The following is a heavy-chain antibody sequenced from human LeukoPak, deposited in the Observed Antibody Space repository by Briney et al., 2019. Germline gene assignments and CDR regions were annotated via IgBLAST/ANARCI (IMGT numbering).Heavy chain of an antibody. CDR2: ISGSGGST. CDR1: GFTFSSYA. V-gene: IGHV3-23*01. J-gene: IGHJ3*02. D-gene: IGHD6-19*01. CDR3: AKGSRQWLATGAFDI. Sequence: EAGGSLRLSCAASGFTFSSYAMSWVRQAPGKGLEWVSAISGSGGSTYYADSVKGRFTISRDNSKNTLYLQMNSLRAEDTAVYYCAKGSRQWLATGAFDIWGQGTMVTVSS.